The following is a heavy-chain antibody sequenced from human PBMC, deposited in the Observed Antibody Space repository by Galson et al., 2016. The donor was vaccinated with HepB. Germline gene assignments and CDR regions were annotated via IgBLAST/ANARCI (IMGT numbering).Heavy chain of an antibody. Sequence: SLRLSCAASGFTVSDYYMTWVRQAPGKGLEWVSVVFFGGSTYYAQSVEGRFTISRDDSKNTLHLQMNSLTAEDTAVYICARTSYRECTGTYCVNFRYYYYFMDVWGKGTTVTVSS. J-gene: IGHJ6*03. V-gene: IGHV3-53*01. CDR2: VFFGGST. CDR3: ARTSYRECTGTYCVNFRYYYYFMDV. D-gene: IGHD2-8*02. CDR1: GFTVSDYY.